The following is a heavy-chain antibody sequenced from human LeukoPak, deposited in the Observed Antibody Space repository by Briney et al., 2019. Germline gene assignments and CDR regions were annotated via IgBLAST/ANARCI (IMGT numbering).Heavy chain of an antibody. CDR2: INHSGST. CDR1: GGSFSGYY. V-gene: IGHV4-34*01. D-gene: IGHD2-2*01. J-gene: IGHJ5*02. CDR3: ARGLIYCSSTSCYANWFDL. Sequence: SETLSLTCAVSGGSFSGYYWSWIRQPPGKGLEWIGEINHSGSTKYNPSPKSGGTISVDTSKNQFSLKLSSVTAADTAVYYCARGLIYCSSTSCYANWFDLWGQGTLVTVSS.